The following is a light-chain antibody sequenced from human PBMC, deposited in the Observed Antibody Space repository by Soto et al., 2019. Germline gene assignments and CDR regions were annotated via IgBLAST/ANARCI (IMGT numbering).Light chain of an antibody. V-gene: IGLV1-40*01. CDR2: GNS. CDR3: QSYDSSWV. Sequence: QSVLTQPPSVSGAPGQRVTISCTGSSSNIGAGYDVHWYQQLPGTAPKLPIHGNSNRPSGVPDRFSGSKSGTSASLAITGLQAEDEADYYCQSYDSSWVFGGGTKLTVL. CDR1: SSNIGAGYD. J-gene: IGLJ3*02.